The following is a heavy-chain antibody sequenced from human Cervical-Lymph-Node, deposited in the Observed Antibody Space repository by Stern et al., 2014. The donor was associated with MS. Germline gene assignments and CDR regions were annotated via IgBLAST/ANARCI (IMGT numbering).Heavy chain of an antibody. V-gene: IGHV1-69*06. CDR1: GGTSRTYG. J-gene: IGHJ6*02. D-gene: IGHD3-16*01. CDR2: IISMLGTN. Sequence: VQLVESGAEVKKPGSSVKVSCKASGGTSRTYGISWVRQAPGQGLEWMGGIISMLGTNTYAQKFQGRVTFTADKSTSTAYMEVTSLRSEDTAVYYCARGETDYFYGMDVWGQGTTVTVSS. CDR3: ARGETDYFYGMDV.